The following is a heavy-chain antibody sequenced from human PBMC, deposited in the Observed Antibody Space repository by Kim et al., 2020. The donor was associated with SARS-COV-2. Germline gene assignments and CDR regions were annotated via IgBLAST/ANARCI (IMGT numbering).Heavy chain of an antibody. J-gene: IGHJ4*02. CDR2: IWYDGSNK. CDR1: GFTFSSYG. Sequence: GGSLRLSCAASGFTFSSYGMHWVRQAPGKGLEWVAVIWYDGSNKYYADSVKGRFTISRDNSKNTLYLQMNSLRAEDTAVYYCAKDRAVYGDYGYFDYWGQGTLVTVSS. CDR3: AKDRAVYGDYGYFDY. D-gene: IGHD4-17*01. V-gene: IGHV3-33*06.